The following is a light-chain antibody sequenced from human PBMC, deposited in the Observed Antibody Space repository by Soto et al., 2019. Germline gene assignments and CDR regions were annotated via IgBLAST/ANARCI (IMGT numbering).Light chain of an antibody. V-gene: IGLV2-14*01. CDR1: SRDVGGYNY. Sequence: SALTQPASGSGSPGQSITISCSGTSRDVGGYNYVSWYQQHPGQAPKPMVYDVSNRPSGVSNCFSCSKSGNTASLTISGLQAEDEADYYCSSYTSSSVGVFGTGTKVTVL. J-gene: IGLJ1*01. CDR3: SSYTSSSVGV. CDR2: DVS.